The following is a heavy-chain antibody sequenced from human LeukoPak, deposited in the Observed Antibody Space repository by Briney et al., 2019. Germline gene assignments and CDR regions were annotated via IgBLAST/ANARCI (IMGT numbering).Heavy chain of an antibody. D-gene: IGHD5-18*01. Sequence: GGSLRLSCAASGFTFDDYAMHWVRQAPGKGLEWVSGISWNSGSIGYADSVKGRFTISRDNAKNSLYLQMNSLRAEDTAVYYCAREWGAWTQGGAFDIWGQGTMVTVSS. CDR3: AREWGAWTQGGAFDI. CDR2: ISWNSGSI. CDR1: GFTFDDYA. V-gene: IGHV3-9*01. J-gene: IGHJ3*02.